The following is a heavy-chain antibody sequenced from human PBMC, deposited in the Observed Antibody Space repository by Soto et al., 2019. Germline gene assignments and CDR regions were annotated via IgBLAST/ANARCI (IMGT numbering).Heavy chain of an antibody. CDR3: ARRGLRLGELSPRFDP. D-gene: IGHD3-16*02. CDR1: DGSISIYY. J-gene: IGHJ5*02. CDR2: IYTSGST. V-gene: IGHV4-4*07. Sequence: SETLSISCTFSDGSISIYYWNWIRQPAGKGLEWIGRIYTSGSTHYNPSLKSRVTMSVDTSKNQFSLKLSSVTAADTAVYYCARRGLRLGELSPRFDPWGQGTMVTVSS.